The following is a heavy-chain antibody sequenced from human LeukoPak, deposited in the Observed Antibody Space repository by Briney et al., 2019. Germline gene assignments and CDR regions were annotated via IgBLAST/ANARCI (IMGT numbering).Heavy chain of an antibody. D-gene: IGHD3-10*01. CDR1: GYTFTSYG. J-gene: IGHJ6*02. Sequence: AASVKVSCKASGYTFTSYGISWVRQAPGQGLEWMGWISAYNGNTNYAQKLQGRVTMTTDTSTSTAYMELRSLRSDDTAVYYCAREDYGSGSYYNSNPDYYYYGMDVWGQGTTVTVSS. V-gene: IGHV1-18*01. CDR2: ISAYNGNT. CDR3: AREDYGSGSYYNSNPDYYYYGMDV.